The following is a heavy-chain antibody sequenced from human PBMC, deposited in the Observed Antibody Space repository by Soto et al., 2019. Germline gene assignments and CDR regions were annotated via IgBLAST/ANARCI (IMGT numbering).Heavy chain of an antibody. Sequence: GASVKVSCKASGYTFTGYYMHWVRQAPGQGLEWMGWINPNSGGTNYAQKFQGRVTMTRDTSISTAYMELSRLRSDDTAVYYCARDKGVYVDTAMAWDYWGQGTLVTVSS. CDR1: GYTFTGYY. V-gene: IGHV1-2*02. CDR2: INPNSGGT. CDR3: ARDKGVYVDTAMAWDY. J-gene: IGHJ4*02. D-gene: IGHD5-18*01.